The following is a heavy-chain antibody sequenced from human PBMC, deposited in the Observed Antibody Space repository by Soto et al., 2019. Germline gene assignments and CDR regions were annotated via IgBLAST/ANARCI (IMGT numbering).Heavy chain of an antibody. V-gene: IGHV4-39*01. Sequence: QLQLQESGPGLVKPSETLSLTCTVSGGSISSSSYYWGWIRQPPGKGLEWIGSIYYSGSTYYNPSLKSQVTISVDTSKNQFSLKLSSVTAADTAVYYCARHRVGYCSSTSCSNYYGMDVWGQGTTVTVSS. CDR3: ARHRVGYCSSTSCSNYYGMDV. CDR1: GGSISSSSYY. D-gene: IGHD2-2*01. J-gene: IGHJ6*02. CDR2: IYYSGST.